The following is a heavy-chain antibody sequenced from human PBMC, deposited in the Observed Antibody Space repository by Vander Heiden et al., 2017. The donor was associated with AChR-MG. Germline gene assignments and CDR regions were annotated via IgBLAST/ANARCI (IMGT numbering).Heavy chain of an antibody. CDR2: IKQDGSEK. J-gene: IGHJ4*02. Sequence: LQLVASGGGLVQPGGPLRLSCAASGFTCSSYWMGWVRQAPGKGLEWVANIKQDGSEKYYVDSVKGRFTIARDNAKNSLYLQMNSLRAEDTAVYCCGREGRAAAASFDYWGQGTLGTVSS. D-gene: IGHD6-13*01. CDR1: GFTCSSYW. V-gene: IGHV3-7*01. CDR3: GREGRAAAASFDY.